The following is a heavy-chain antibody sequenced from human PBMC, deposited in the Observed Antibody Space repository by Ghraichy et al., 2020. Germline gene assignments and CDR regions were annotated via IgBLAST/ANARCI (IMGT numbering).Heavy chain of an antibody. CDR3: ARTAGSSGSYYYYYYYMDV. CDR1: GGSISSSSYY. J-gene: IGHJ6*03. CDR2: IYYSGST. Sequence: SETLSLTCTVSGGSISSSSYYWGWIRQPPGKGLEWIGSIYYSGSTYYNPSLKSRVTISVDTSKNQFSLKLSSVTAADTAVYYCARTAGSSGSYYYYYYYMDVWGKGTTVTVSS. D-gene: IGHD3-10*01. V-gene: IGHV4-39*01.